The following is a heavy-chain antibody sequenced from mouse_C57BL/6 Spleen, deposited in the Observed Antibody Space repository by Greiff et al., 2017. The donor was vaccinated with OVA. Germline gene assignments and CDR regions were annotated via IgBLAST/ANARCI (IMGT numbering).Heavy chain of an antibody. CDR3: ARGTGWLPH. CDR1: GYTFTDYY. CDR2: INPNNGGT. D-gene: IGHD2-3*01. Sequence: QLQQSGPELVKPGASVKISCKASGYTFTDYYMNWVKQSHGKSLEWIGDINPNNGGTSYNQKFKGKATLTVDKSSSTAYMELRSLTSEDSAVYYCARGTGWLPHWGQGTTLTVSS. J-gene: IGHJ2*01. V-gene: IGHV1-26*01.